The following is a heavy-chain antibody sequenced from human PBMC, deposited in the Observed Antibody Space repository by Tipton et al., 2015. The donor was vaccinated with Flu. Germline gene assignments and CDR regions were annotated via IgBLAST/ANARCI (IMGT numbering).Heavy chain of an antibody. Sequence: TLSLTCTVSGGSISTINYYWGWIRQPPGKGLEWIGSIYHTGSTYYNPSLKSRVTISVDTSKNQSSLKLSSVTAADTAVYYCARGIYISSSWYVGQGDPNKNDYWGQGTLVTVSS. J-gene: IGHJ4*02. D-gene: IGHD6-13*01. CDR1: GGSISTINYY. V-gene: IGHV4-39*07. CDR3: ARGIYISSSWYVGQGDPNKNDY. CDR2: IYHTGST.